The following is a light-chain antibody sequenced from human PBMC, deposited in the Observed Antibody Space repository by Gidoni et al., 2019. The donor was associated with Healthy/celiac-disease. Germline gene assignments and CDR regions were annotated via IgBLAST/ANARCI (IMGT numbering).Light chain of an antibody. CDR2: AAS. V-gene: IGKV1-8*01. J-gene: IGKJ2*01. Sequence: AIRMTQSPSSFSASTGDRVTITCRASQGIRSYLAWYQQKPGKAPKLLIYAASTLQSGVPSRFSGSGSGTDFTLTISCLQSEDFATYYCQQYYSYPYTFXQXTKLEIK. CDR3: QQYYSYPYT. CDR1: QGIRSY.